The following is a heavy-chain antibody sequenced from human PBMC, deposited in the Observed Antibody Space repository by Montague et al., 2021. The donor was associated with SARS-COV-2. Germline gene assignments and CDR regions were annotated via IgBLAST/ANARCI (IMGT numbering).Heavy chain of an antibody. CDR1: GGSMSGYY. CDR3: ARAQNTCFIANCVNYFDV. Sequence: SETLSLACEVSGGSMSGYYWTRIRQSPGKGLEWIGYVHYTGSTKYNPSLKTRVSLSLDTPKNHFSLHLSSVTAADTAIYFCARAQNTCFIANCVNYFDVWGLGALVTVPS. D-gene: IGHD1-1*01. V-gene: IGHV4-59*01. CDR2: VHYTGST. J-gene: IGHJ4*02.